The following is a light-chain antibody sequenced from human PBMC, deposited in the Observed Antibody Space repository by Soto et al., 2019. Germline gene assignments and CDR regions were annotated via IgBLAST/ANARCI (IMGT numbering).Light chain of an antibody. CDR3: SSYAGSSTHWV. V-gene: IGLV2-14*01. Sequence: GQTQPAAESGSPGQSITISCTGTSSDFGGYNYVSWYQQHPGKAPELMIYDVSNRPSGVSNRFSGSKSGNTASLNISGFQAEDEADYYCSSYAGSSTHWVFGTGTKVTVL. CDR2: DVS. J-gene: IGLJ1*01. CDR1: SSDFGGYNY.